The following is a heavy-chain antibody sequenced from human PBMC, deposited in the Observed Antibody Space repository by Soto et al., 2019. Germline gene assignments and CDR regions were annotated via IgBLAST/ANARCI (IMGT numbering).Heavy chain of an antibody. D-gene: IGHD3-10*01. J-gene: IGHJ6*02. CDR3: AKALGYFGSGSYYNLYGMDV. CDR1: GFTFSSYW. CDR2: IKQDGSEK. V-gene: IGHV3-7*03. Sequence: GGSLRLSCAASGFTFSSYWMSWVRQAPGKGLEWVANIKQDGSEKYYVDSVKGRFTISRDNSKNTLYLQMNSLRAEDTAVYYCAKALGYFGSGSYYNLYGMDVWGQGTTVTVSS.